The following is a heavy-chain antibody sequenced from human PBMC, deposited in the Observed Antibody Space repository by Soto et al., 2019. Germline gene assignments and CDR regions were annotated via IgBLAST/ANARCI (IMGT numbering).Heavy chain of an antibody. CDR3: ARGIVVVPAAIIFDSYYMDV. CDR1: GYTFTSYY. J-gene: IGHJ6*03. Sequence: ASVKVSCKASGYTFTSYYMHWVRQAPGQGLEWMGIINPSGGSTSYAQKFQGRVTMTRDTSTSTVYMELSSLRSEDTAVYYCARGIVVVPAAIIFDSYYMDVWGKGTMVTVSS. CDR2: INPSGGST. D-gene: IGHD2-2*02. V-gene: IGHV1-46*03.